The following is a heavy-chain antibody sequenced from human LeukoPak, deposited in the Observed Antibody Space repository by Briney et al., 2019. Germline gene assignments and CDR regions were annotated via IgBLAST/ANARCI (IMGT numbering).Heavy chain of an antibody. CDR3: ARGAYYGSGSYYSAFDI. CDR1: GYTFTSYD. V-gene: IGHV1-8*01. J-gene: IGHJ3*02. CDR2: MNPNSGNT. Sequence: VSVKVSCKASGYTFTSYDVNWVRQATGQGLEWMGWMNPNSGNTGYAQKFQGRVTMTRNTSITTAYMELSSLRSEDTAVYYRARGAYYGSGSYYSAFDIWGQGTMVTVSS. D-gene: IGHD3-10*01.